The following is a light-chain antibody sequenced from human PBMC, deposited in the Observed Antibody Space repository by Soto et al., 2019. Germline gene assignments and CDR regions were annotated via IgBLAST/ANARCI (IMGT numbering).Light chain of an antibody. CDR3: QQYGSPPIT. CDR1: QSVSNNY. V-gene: IGKV3-20*01. CDR2: GTS. Sequence: EIVWAESPVTLSLSPGERATLSCGASQSVSNNYLAWYQQKPGQAPRLLMSGTSNRATGTPDRFSGSGSGTDFTLTISRLEPEDFAVYYCQQYGSPPITFGQGTRLEIK. J-gene: IGKJ5*01.